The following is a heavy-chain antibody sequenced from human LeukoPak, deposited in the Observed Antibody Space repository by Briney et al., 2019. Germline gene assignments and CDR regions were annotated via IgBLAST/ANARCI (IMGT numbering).Heavy chain of an antibody. CDR2: IYYSGST. J-gene: IGHJ4*02. V-gene: IGHV4-59*01. CDR1: GGSISSYY. Sequence: SETLSLTCTVSGGSISSYYWSWIRQPPGKGLEWIGYIYYSGSTNYNPSLKSRVTISVDTSKNQFSLKLSSVTAADTAVYYCARVVRFGESLPDYWGQGTLVTVSS. CDR3: ARVVRFGESLPDY. D-gene: IGHD3-10*01.